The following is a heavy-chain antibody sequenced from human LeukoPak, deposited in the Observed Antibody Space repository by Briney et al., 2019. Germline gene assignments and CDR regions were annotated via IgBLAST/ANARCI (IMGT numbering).Heavy chain of an antibody. CDR2: IISILGIA. D-gene: IGHD3-22*01. CDR3: AREDQSYDSSGYYLYYFDY. V-gene: IGHV1-69*04. J-gene: IGHJ4*02. Sequence: SVQFSCKASGGTFSSYAISWVRQDPGQGLEWMGRIISILGIANYAQKFQGRVTITADKSTSTAYMELSSLRSEDTAVYYCAREDQSYDSSGYYLYYFDYWGQGTLVTVSS. CDR1: GGTFSSYA.